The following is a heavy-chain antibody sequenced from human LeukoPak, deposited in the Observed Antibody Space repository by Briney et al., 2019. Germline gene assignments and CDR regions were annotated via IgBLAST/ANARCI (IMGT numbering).Heavy chain of an antibody. CDR3: ARVYRWLHPNDAFDI. D-gene: IGHD5-12*01. V-gene: IGHV1-2*02. CDR1: GYTFTGYY. J-gene: IGHJ3*02. Sequence: ASVKVSCKASGYTFTGYYMHWVRQAPGQGLEWMGWTTPNSGGTNYAQKFQGRVTMTSDTSISTAYMELSRLRSNDTAVYYCARVYRWLHPNDAFDIWGQGTMVTVSS. CDR2: TTPNSGGT.